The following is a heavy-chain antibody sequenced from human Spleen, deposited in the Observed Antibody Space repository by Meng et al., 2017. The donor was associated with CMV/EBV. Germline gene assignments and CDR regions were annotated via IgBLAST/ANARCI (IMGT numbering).Heavy chain of an antibody. CDR1: GYSFSDYY. Sequence: ASVKVSCKTSGYSFSDYYIQWVRQAPGQGPEWMGWVNPKTGDTIYAQKFQGRVTMTRDTSINTAYMELSGLKFDDTAVYYCAREGTSSYWFRVLRYWGQGTLVTVSS. CDR3: AREGTSSYWFRVLRY. CDR2: VNPKTGDT. V-gene: IGHV1-2*02. D-gene: IGHD6-19*01. J-gene: IGHJ4*02.